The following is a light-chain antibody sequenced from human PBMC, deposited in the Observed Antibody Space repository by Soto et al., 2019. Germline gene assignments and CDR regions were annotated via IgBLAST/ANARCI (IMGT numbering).Light chain of an antibody. V-gene: IGKV1-39*01. CDR2: AAS. CDR3: QQSYSTAWT. J-gene: IGKJ1*01. Sequence: DIQMTQSPSSLSASVGDSVTITCRASQSISNYLNWYQQKPGKAPKLLIYAASSLQSGVPSRFGGSESGTDFTLTISSLQLEDFATYYCQQSYSTAWTFGRGTKVEIK. CDR1: QSISNY.